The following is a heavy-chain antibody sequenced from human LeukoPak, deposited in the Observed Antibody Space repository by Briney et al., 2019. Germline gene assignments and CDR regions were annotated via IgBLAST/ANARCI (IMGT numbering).Heavy chain of an antibody. CDR3: AKDTSRFLEWLAHYGMDV. D-gene: IGHD3-3*01. V-gene: IGHV3-9*01. J-gene: IGHJ6*02. CDR1: GFTFDDYA. CDR2: ISWNSGSI. Sequence: SLRLSCAASGFTFDDYAMHWVRQAPGKGLEWVSGISWNSGSIGYADSVKGRFTISRDNAKNSLYLQMNSLRAEDTALYYCAKDTSRFLEWLAHYGMDVWGQGTTVTVSS.